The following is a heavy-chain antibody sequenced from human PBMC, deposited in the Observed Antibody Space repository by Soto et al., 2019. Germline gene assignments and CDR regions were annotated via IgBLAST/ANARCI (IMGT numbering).Heavy chain of an antibody. Sequence: GGSLRLSCAASGFTFYDYGMSWVRQAPGKGLEWVSNINWNGGSTGYADSVKGRFTISRDNAKNSLYLQMNSLRAEDTALYYCARGRVVGATVPFDHWGQGTLVTVSS. V-gene: IGHV3-20*04. CDR3: ARGRVVGATVPFDH. J-gene: IGHJ4*02. CDR2: INWNGGST. D-gene: IGHD1-26*01. CDR1: GFTFYDYG.